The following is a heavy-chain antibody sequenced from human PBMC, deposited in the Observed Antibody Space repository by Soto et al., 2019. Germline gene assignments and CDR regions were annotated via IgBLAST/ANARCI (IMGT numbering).Heavy chain of an antibody. CDR1: GGSISSAGYC. D-gene: IGHD3-3*01. J-gene: IGHJ5*02. CDR3: ARGAIVRRVVLWFDP. Sequence: QVQLQESGPGLVKPSETLSLTCTVSGGSISSAGYCWSWIRQHPARGLVWIGYMYYTGITYCNPSRLSRWTMSVDMAKNQVSLKLFSVTAADSAVYYCARGAIVRRVVLWFDPWGQGTTVTVSS. V-gene: IGHV4-31*03. CDR2: MYYTGIT.